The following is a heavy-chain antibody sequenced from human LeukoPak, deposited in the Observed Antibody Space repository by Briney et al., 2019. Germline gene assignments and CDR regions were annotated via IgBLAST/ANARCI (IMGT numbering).Heavy chain of an antibody. D-gene: IGHD2-15*01. V-gene: IGHV3-23*01. Sequence: GGSLRLSCAASGFTFSSYAMSWVRQAPGKGLEWVSAISGSGGSTYYADSVKGRFTISRDNSKNTLYLQMNSLRAEDTAVYYCAKGPLGYCSGGSCRFDYWGQGALVTVSS. CDR3: AKGPLGYCSGGSCRFDY. CDR1: GFTFSSYA. CDR2: ISGSGGST. J-gene: IGHJ4*02.